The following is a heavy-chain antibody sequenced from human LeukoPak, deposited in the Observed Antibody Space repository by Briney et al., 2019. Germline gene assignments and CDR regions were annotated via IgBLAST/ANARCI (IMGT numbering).Heavy chain of an antibody. V-gene: IGHV1-18*01. J-gene: IGHJ4*02. CDR2: ISAYNGNT. CDR3: ARDEGYAFDI. D-gene: IGHD2-2*01. CDR1: GYTFTSYG. Sequence: GASVKVSCKASGYTFTSYGISWVRQAPGQGLEWMGWISAYNGNTNYAQRVQGRVTMTRDTSTSTVYMELSSLRSEDTAVYYCARDEGYAFDIWGQGTLVTVSS.